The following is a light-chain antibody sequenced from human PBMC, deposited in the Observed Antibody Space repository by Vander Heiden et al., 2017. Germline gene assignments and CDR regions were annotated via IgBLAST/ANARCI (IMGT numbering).Light chain of an antibody. CDR3: SSYAGTITVV. V-gene: IGLV2-14*01. J-gene: IGLJ2*01. CDR1: NDDVGGYDQ. Sequence: QSALTQPASVSGSLGQSITISFTGTNDDVGGYDQVSWFQQHPAKAPKLIIYEVTNRPSGVSSRFSGAKSGNTASLTISGLRAEDEADYHCSSYAGTITVVFGGGTKLTVL. CDR2: EVT.